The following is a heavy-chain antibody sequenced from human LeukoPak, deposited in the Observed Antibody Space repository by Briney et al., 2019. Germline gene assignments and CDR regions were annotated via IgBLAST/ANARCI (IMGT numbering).Heavy chain of an antibody. CDR1: GGTFSSYA. D-gene: IGHD6-13*01. V-gene: IGHV1-2*02. CDR2: INPNSGGT. CDR3: ASLSGAAAGRGVDY. Sequence: GASVKVSCKSSGGTFSSYAISWVRPAPGQGLAWMGWINPNSGGTNYAQKFQGRVTMTRDTSISTAYMELSRLRSDDTAVYYCASLSGAAAGRGVDYWGQGTLVTVSS. J-gene: IGHJ4*02.